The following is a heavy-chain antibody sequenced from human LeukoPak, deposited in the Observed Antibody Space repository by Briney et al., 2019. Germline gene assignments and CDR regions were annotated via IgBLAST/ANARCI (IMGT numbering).Heavy chain of an antibody. Sequence: GGSLRLSCADSGFTFSGYSMNWVRQAPGKGLEWVSSISSSSSYIYNADLVKGRFTISRDNAKNSLYLQMNSLRAEDTAVYYCARDPKNCSGGSCLTGFDYWGQGTLVTVSS. CDR1: GFTFSGYS. CDR2: ISSSSSYI. J-gene: IGHJ4*02. D-gene: IGHD2-15*01. CDR3: ARDPKNCSGGSCLTGFDY. V-gene: IGHV3-21*01.